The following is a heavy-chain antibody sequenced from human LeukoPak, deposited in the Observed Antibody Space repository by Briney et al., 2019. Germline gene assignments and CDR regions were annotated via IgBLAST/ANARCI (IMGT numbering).Heavy chain of an antibody. V-gene: IGHV4-38-2*02. CDR1: GYSISSGYY. J-gene: IGHJ4*02. CDR3: ARWLQFHGDY. Sequence: PSETLSLTCTVSGYSISSGYYWGWIRQPPGRELEWIASIYYRGSTHYNPSLASLKSRVTISGDASKNQFSLTLSSVTAADTAVYYCARWLQFHGDYWGQGTLVTVSS. D-gene: IGHD5-24*01. CDR2: IYYRGST.